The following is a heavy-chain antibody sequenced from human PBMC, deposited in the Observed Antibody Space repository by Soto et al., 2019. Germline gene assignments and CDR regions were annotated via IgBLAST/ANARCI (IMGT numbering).Heavy chain of an antibody. D-gene: IGHD3-16*01. J-gene: IGHJ4*02. Sequence: QVQLVESGGGVVQPGRSLRLSCAASGFTFSSYGMHWVRQAPGKGLEWVAVIWYDGSNKYYADSVKGRFTISRDNSKNTLYLQMNSLRAEDTAVYYCARDLDGLYRNYFDYWGQGTLVTVSS. CDR3: ARDLDGLYRNYFDY. CDR2: IWYDGSNK. CDR1: GFTFSSYG. V-gene: IGHV3-33*01.